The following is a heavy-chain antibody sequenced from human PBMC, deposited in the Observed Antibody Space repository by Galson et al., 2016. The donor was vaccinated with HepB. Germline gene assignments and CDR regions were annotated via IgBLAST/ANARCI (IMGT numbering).Heavy chain of an antibody. D-gene: IGHD5-12*01. CDR3: AKDSGYDGGAFEY. Sequence: SLRLSCAASGFTFSSYGMHWVRQAPGKGLEWVAVISYDGSDKYYADSVKGRFTTSRDNSKNTLYLQMNSLRAEDTAVYYCAKDSGYDGGAFEYWGQGTLVTVSS. CDR2: ISYDGSDK. J-gene: IGHJ4*02. CDR1: GFTFSSYG. V-gene: IGHV3-30*18.